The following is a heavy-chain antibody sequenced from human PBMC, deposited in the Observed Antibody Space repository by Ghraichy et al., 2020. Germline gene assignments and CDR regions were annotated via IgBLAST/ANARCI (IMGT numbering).Heavy chain of an antibody. Sequence: GGSLRLSCAASGLTFSTYAMSWVRQAPGKGLGWVSLIRGCGSPTYYASSVKGRLTLSRDNSKNTPYRQIDSLRVEDTAVDYCAKDRGLSYGSYYFDCWGQGTLVTVSS. D-gene: IGHD5-18*01. CDR3: AKDRGLSYGSYYFDC. CDR1: GLTFSTYA. CDR2: IRGCGSPT. J-gene: IGHJ4*02. V-gene: IGHV3-23*01.